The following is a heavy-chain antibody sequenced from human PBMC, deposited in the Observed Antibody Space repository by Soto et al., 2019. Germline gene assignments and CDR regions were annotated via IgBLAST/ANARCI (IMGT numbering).Heavy chain of an antibody. J-gene: IGHJ4*02. D-gene: IGHD3-3*01. Sequence: EVQLLESGGGLVQPGGSLRLSCTVSGFTFSSYAMSWVRQAPGKGLEWVSAISASGGSIYYADSVKGRFTISRDNSKNTLYLQMNSLRADDTAVYYCAKHPPILVYTGLETGIFDYWGQGTLVTVS. CDR2: ISASGGSI. V-gene: IGHV3-23*01. CDR3: AKHPPILVYTGLETGIFDY. CDR1: GFTFSSYA.